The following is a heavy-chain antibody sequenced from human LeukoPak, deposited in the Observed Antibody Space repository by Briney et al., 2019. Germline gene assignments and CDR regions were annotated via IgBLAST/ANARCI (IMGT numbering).Heavy chain of an antibody. Sequence: GGSLTLSCAASGFTFSGSAIHWVRQSSGKGLEWVGQIDKKDKGYATATAYAASVKGTFTISRDDSINTAYLQMKSLKTEDTALYYCTRDSGTYNWFDPWGQGTLVTVSS. D-gene: IGHD1-26*01. CDR1: GFTFSGSA. V-gene: IGHV3-73*01. J-gene: IGHJ5*02. CDR2: IDKKDKGYATAT. CDR3: TRDSGTYNWFDP.